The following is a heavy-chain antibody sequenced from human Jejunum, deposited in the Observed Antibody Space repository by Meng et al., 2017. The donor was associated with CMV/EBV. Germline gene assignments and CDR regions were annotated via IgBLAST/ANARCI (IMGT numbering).Heavy chain of an antibody. CDR1: CCSISDYY. J-gene: IGHJ4*02. CDR3: ARKVGATDYFDY. D-gene: IGHD1-26*01. CDR2: IYSNGAT. V-gene: IGHV4-4*07. Sequence: QVQLEEAGPGLVTPSETLSLTCTVSCCSISDYYWSWIRQPAGKGLEWIGRIYSNGATNYNPSLKSRVTMSVDTSKNQFSLKLSSVTAADTAVYYCARKVGATDYFDYWGQGTLVTVSS.